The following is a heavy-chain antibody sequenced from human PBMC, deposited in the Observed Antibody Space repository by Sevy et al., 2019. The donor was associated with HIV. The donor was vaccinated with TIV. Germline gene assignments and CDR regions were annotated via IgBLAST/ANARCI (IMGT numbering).Heavy chain of an antibody. CDR2: ILYDGSNK. J-gene: IGHJ4*02. Sequence: GGSLRLSCAASGFTFSSYAMHWVRQAPGKGLEWVAVILYDGSNKYYADSVKGRFTISRDNSKNTLYLQMNSLRAEDTAVYYCARAAITMIVGWGQGTLVTVSS. CDR1: GFTFSSYA. CDR3: ARAAITMIVG. V-gene: IGHV3-30-3*01. D-gene: IGHD3-22*01.